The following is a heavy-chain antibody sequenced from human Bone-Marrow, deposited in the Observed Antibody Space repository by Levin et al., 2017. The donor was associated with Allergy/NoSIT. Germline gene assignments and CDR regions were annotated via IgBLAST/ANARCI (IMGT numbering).Heavy chain of an antibody. D-gene: IGHD1-26*01. CDR2: IRSKAYGGTT. J-gene: IGHJ4*02. CDR3: TRDREWELPFDY. V-gene: IGHV3-49*04. CDR1: GFTFGDYA. Sequence: GSLRLSCTASGFTFGDYAMSWVRQAPGKGLEWVGFIRSKAYGGTTEYAASVKGRFTISRDDSKSIAYLQMNSLKTEDTAVYYCTRDREWELPFDYWGQGTLVTVSS.